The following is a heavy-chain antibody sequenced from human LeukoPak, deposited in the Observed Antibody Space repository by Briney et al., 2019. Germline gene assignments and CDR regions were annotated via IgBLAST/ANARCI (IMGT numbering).Heavy chain of an antibody. J-gene: IGHJ6*03. Sequence: PSETLSLTCAVYGGSFSGYYWRWIRQPPGKGLEWIGEINHSGSTNYNPSLKSRVTISVDTSKNQFSLKVSSVTAADTAVYYCARLGSESYSARYYYMDVWGKGTTVTISS. D-gene: IGHD3-10*01. CDR2: INHSGST. CDR3: ARLGSESYSARYYYMDV. V-gene: IGHV4-34*01. CDR1: GGSFSGYY.